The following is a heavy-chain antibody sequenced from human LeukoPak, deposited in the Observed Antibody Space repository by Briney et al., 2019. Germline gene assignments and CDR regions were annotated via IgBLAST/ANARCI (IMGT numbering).Heavy chain of an antibody. V-gene: IGHV4-39*01. Sequence: SETLSLTCTVSGGSISSSSYYWGWIRQPPGKGREGIGSIYDSGSTYYNPVLKSRVTISLDTSKNQFSLKLSSVTAADTAVYYCARHKYVYDRGYFDYWGQGILVTVSS. CDR2: IYDSGST. CDR3: ARHKYVYDRGYFDY. J-gene: IGHJ4*02. D-gene: IGHD5/OR15-5a*01. CDR1: GGSISSSSYY.